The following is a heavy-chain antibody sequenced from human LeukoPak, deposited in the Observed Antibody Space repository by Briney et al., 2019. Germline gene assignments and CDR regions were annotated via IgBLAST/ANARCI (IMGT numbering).Heavy chain of an antibody. J-gene: IGHJ6*02. Sequence: SETLSLTCAVYGGSFSGYYWSWIRQPPGKGLEWIGEINHSGSTNYNPSLKSRVTISVDTSKNQYPLKLSSVTAADTAVYYCARVQLRYYGSGSYYTTYGMDVWGQGTTVTVSS. CDR2: INHSGST. V-gene: IGHV4-34*01. CDR3: ARVQLRYYGSGSYYTTYGMDV. CDR1: GGSFSGYY. D-gene: IGHD3-10*01.